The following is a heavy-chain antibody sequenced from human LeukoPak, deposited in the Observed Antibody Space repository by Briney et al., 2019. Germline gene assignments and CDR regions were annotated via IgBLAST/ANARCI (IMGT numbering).Heavy chain of an antibody. CDR1: GFTFSSSN. J-gene: IGHJ4*02. D-gene: IGHD4-17*01. Sequence: GGSLRLSCAPSGFTFSSSNMNWVRQAPGKGLEWLSYISSSSGTIYYADSVKGRFTISRDNAKNSLYLQMNSLRDEDTAVYYCARERTTVTSPLFDYWGQGTLVTVSS. CDR2: ISSSSGTI. CDR3: ARERTTVTSPLFDY. V-gene: IGHV3-48*02.